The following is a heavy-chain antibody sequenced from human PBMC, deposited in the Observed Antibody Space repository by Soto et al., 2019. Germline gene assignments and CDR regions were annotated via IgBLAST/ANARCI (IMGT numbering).Heavy chain of an antibody. D-gene: IGHD2-21*01. V-gene: IGHV3-33*01. Sequence: GGSLRLAXAASGFTFSSYGMHWVRQAPGKGLEWVAVIWYDGSNKNYADSVKGRFIISRDNTRSTLFLEMNSLRAEDTAMYYCARGIWLQLGPDYWGQGTLVTVSS. CDR3: ARGIWLQLGPDY. CDR1: GFTFSSYG. J-gene: IGHJ4*02. CDR2: IWYDGSNK.